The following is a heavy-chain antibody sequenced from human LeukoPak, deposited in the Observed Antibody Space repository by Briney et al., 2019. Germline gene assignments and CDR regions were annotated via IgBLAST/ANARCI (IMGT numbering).Heavy chain of an antibody. J-gene: IGHJ5*02. V-gene: IGHV1-3*01. D-gene: IGHD3-22*01. CDR1: GYTFTGYY. CDR3: ARDIKAYYYDSSGYYYDWFDP. Sequence: ASVKVSCKASGYTFTGYYMHWVRQAPGQRLEWMGWINAGNGNTKYSQKFQGRVTITRDTSASTAYMELSSLRSEDTAVYYCARDIKAYYYDSSGYYYDWFDPWGQGTLVTVSS. CDR2: INAGNGNT.